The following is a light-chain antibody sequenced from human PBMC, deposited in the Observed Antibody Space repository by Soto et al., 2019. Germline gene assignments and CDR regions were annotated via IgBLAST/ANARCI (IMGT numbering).Light chain of an antibody. CDR3: QQYNDWPPFT. CDR1: QTVSVN. CDR2: GAS. J-gene: IGKJ3*01. V-gene: IGKV3-15*01. Sequence: EIVMTQSPATLSVSPGERATLSCRASQTVSVNLAWYQQKPGQAPRLLIYGASTRATGTPARFSGSGSGTEFTLTISSVQSEDFAVYYCQQYNDWPPFTFGPGTRVDIK.